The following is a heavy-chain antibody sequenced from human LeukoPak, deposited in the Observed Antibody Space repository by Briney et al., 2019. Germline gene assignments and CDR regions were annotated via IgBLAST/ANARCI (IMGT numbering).Heavy chain of an antibody. V-gene: IGHV3-48*03. J-gene: IGHJ4*02. Sequence: QSGRSLRLSCAASGFTFSSYEMNWVRQAPGKGLEWVSYISSSGSTIYYADSVKGRFTISRDNAKNSLYLQMNSLRAEDTAVYYCARTVNGDGYHGSDYWGQGTLVTVSS. CDR1: GFTFSSYE. CDR2: ISSSGSTI. D-gene: IGHD5-24*01. CDR3: ARTVNGDGYHGSDY.